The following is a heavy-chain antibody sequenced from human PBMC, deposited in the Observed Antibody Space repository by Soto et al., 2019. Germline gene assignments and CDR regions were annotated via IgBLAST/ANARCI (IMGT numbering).Heavy chain of an antibody. V-gene: IGHV3-33*01. D-gene: IGHD6-19*01. CDR2: IWYDGSNK. CDR1: GFTFSSYG. Sequence: GGSLRLSCAASGFTFSSYGMHWVRQAPGKGLEWVAVIWYDGSNKYYADSVKGRFTISRDNSKNTLYLQMNSLRAEDTAVYYCARDYSSGWAPVDYWGQGTLVTVSS. J-gene: IGHJ4*02. CDR3: ARDYSSGWAPVDY.